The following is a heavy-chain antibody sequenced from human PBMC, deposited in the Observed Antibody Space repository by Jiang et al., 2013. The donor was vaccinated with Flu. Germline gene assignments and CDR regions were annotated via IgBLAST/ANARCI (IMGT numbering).Heavy chain of an antibody. CDR1: GAYISSFS. CDR3: TKDHGGTYSFWFDP. Sequence: PGLVKPSETLSLTCTVSGAYISSFSWSWVRQPAGKGLEWIGRIYDSGSTIYNPSVQSRISMSMDTSKNQFSLLLTSVTASDTAIYYCTKDHGGTYSFWFDPWGQGTLVTVSS. V-gene: IGHV4-4*07. CDR2: IYDSGST. J-gene: IGHJ5*02. D-gene: IGHD1-26*01.